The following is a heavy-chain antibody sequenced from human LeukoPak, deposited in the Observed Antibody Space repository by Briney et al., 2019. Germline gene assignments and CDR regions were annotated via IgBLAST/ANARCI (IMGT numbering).Heavy chain of an antibody. CDR1: GGSFSGYY. V-gene: IGHV4-34*01. D-gene: IGHD2-2*01. CDR2: INHSGST. J-gene: IGHJ2*01. CDR3: ARGVSIVVVPFDL. Sequence: ASETLSLTCAVYGGSFSGYYWSWIRQPPGKGLEWIEEINHSGSTNYNPSLKSRVTISVDTSKNQFSLKLSSVTAADTAVYYCARGVSIVVVPFDLWGRGTLVTVSS.